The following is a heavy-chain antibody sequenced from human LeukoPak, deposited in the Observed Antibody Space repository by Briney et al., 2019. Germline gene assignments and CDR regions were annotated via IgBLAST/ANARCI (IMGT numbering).Heavy chain of an antibody. Sequence: ASVKVSCKASGYTVTSYYMHWVRQAPGQGLEWMAILNPSGGSSNYAQKFQGRATLTRATSTGTVYMELSSLRSEDTAVYYCASVYKHGMDVWGQGITVIVS. D-gene: IGHD5-24*01. V-gene: IGHV1-46*01. CDR2: LNPSGGSS. CDR3: ASVYKHGMDV. J-gene: IGHJ6*02. CDR1: GYTVTSYY.